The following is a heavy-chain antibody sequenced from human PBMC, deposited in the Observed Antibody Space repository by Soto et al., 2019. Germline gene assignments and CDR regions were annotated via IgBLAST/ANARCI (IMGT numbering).Heavy chain of an antibody. CDR1: GCSLSSSSYY. Sequence: PSETLSLTCTVSGCSLSSSSYYWGWIRQPPGKGLEWIGSIYYSGSTYYNPSLKSRVTISVDTSKNQFSLKLSSVTAADTAVYYCARLKAYYYGSGSYYDYYYYMYVWGKGTTVTVSS. CDR3: ARLKAYYYGSGSYYDYYYYMYV. J-gene: IGHJ6*03. CDR2: IYYSGST. V-gene: IGHV4-39*01. D-gene: IGHD3-10*01.